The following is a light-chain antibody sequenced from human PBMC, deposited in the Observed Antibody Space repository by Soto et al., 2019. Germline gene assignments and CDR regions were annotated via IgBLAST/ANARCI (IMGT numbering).Light chain of an antibody. V-gene: IGKV1D-13*01. CDR3: QQFNNYPLT. J-gene: IGKJ4*01. CDR1: QGMSSA. CDR2: DAS. Sequence: AIHLSQCPSGLSASVGYRVTITCLASQGMSSALAWYQQKPGKAPKLLIYDASSLESGVPSRFSGSGSGTDFTLTISSLQPEDFATYYCQQFNNYPLTLGGGTKVDIK.